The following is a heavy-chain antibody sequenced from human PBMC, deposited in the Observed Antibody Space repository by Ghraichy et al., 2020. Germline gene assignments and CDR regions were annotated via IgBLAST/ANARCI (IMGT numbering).Heavy chain of an antibody. J-gene: IGHJ4*02. V-gene: IGHV4-59*01. CDR2: IYYSGST. D-gene: IGHD3-16*01. Sequence: SETLSLTCTVSGGSISSYYWSWIRQPPGKGLEWIGYIYYSGSTNYNPSLKSRVTISVDTSKNQFSLKLSSVTAADTAVYYCARDRGPLHWGFIDYWGQGTLVTVSS. CDR3: ARDRGPLHWGFIDY. CDR1: GGSISSYY.